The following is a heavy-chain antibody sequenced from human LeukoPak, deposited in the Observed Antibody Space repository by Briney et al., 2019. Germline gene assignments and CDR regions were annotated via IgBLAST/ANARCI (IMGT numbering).Heavy chain of an antibody. CDR3: ARGGDSSSWYWSGYYYYMDV. CDR1: GGSISSSSYY. V-gene: IGHV4-39*07. Sequence: PSETLSLTCTVSGGSISSSSYYWGWIRQPPGKGLEWIGSIYYSGSTYYNPSLKSRVTISVDTSKNQFSLKLSSVTAADTAVYYCARGGDSSSWYWSGYYYYMDVWGKGTTVTISS. J-gene: IGHJ6*03. D-gene: IGHD6-13*01. CDR2: IYYSGST.